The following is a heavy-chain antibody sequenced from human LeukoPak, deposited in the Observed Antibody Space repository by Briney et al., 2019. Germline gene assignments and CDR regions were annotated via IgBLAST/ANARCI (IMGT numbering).Heavy chain of an antibody. Sequence: GGSLTLSCAASGFTFSSYGMHWVRQAPGKGLEWVAFIRYDGSNKYYSDSMKGRFTISRDNSKNTLYLQTNSLRAEDTAVYYCAKDKGPSGTYYPYYFDCWGQGTLVTVSS. J-gene: IGHJ4*02. D-gene: IGHD3-10*01. CDR2: IRYDGSNK. V-gene: IGHV3-30*02. CDR3: AKDKGPSGTYYPYYFDC. CDR1: GFTFSSYG.